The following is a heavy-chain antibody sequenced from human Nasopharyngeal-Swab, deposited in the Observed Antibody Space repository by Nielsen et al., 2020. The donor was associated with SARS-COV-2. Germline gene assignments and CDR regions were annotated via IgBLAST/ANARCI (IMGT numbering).Heavy chain of an antibody. J-gene: IGHJ4*02. CDR2: IYYSGST. CDR1: GGSISSSSYY. D-gene: IGHD6-19*01. V-gene: IGHV4-39*01. CDR3: ARPLYSSGWYPGY. Sequence: GSLRLSCTVSGGSISSSSYYWGWLRQPPGKGLEWIGSIYYSGSTYYNPSLKSRVTISVATSKNQFSLKLSSVTAADTAVYYCARPLYSSGWYPGYWGQGTLVTVSS.